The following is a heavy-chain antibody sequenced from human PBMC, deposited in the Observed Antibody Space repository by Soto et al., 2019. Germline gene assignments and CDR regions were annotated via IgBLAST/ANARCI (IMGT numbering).Heavy chain of an antibody. V-gene: IGHV1-69*02. CDR1: GDTFSIYT. D-gene: IGHD6-13*01. CDR3: ARDRDNSNWPNFDF. J-gene: IGHJ4*02. Sequence: GASVKVSCKASGDTFSIYTISWVRQAPGQGLEWMGRVIPIFDITSYTQRFQGRVTITADKSTATVYMELSSLRSEDTAVYYCARDRDNSNWPNFDFWGQGTLVTV. CDR2: VIPIFDIT.